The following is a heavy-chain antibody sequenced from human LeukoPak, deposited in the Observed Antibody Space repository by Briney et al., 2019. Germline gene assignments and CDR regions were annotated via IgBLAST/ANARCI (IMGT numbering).Heavy chain of an antibody. CDR3: ARGPSSSWSPGWFDP. V-gene: IGHV1-8*01. CDR1: GYTFTNYD. Sequence: ASVKVSCKASGYTFTNYDINWVRQATGQGLEWMGWMNPNSGNTGYAQKLQGRVTMTRNTPISTAYMELSSLTSDDTAVYYCARGPSSSWSPGWFDPWGQGTLVTVSS. J-gene: IGHJ5*02. D-gene: IGHD6-13*01. CDR2: MNPNSGNT.